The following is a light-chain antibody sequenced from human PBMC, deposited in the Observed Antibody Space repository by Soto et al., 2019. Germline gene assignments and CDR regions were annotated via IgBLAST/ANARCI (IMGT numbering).Light chain of an antibody. CDR3: SSYAGSSNV. V-gene: IGLV1-40*01. J-gene: IGLJ1*01. Sequence: QSALTQPPSVSGAPGQRVTLSCTGNSSNLGAGYDVHWYQQLPGAAPKLVIFGNRNRPSGVPERFSGSKSGTSASLAITGLQAEDEADYYCSSYAGSSNVFGPGTKLTVL. CDR1: SSNLGAGYD. CDR2: GNR.